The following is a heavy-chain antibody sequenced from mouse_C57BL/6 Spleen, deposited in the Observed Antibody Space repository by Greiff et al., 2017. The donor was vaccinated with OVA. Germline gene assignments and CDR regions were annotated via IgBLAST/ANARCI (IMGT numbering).Heavy chain of an antibody. J-gene: IGHJ3*01. Sequence: EVQLVESVAELVRPGASVKLSCTASGFNIKNTYMHWVKQRPEQGLEWIGRIDPANGNTKYAPKFQGKATITADTSSNTAYLQLSSLTSEDTAIYYCANDDYDREAWFAYWGQGTLVTVSA. D-gene: IGHD2-4*01. CDR3: ANDDYDREAWFAY. V-gene: IGHV14-3*01. CDR2: IDPANGNT. CDR1: GFNIKNTY.